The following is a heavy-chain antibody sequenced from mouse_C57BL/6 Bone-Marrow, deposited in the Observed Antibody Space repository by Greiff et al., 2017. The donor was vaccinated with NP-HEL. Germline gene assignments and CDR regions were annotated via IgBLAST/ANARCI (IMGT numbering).Heavy chain of an antibody. CDR1: GYTFTSYW. Sequence: EVQLQQSGTVLARPGASVKMSCKTSGYTFTSYWMHWVKQRPGQGLEWIGAIYPGNSDTSYNQKFKGKAKLTAVTSASTAYMELSSLTNADSAVYYCAETTVVDYAMGYWGQGTSVTVSS. CDR3: AETTVVDYAMGY. CDR2: IYPGNSDT. D-gene: IGHD1-1*01. V-gene: IGHV1-5*01. J-gene: IGHJ4*01.